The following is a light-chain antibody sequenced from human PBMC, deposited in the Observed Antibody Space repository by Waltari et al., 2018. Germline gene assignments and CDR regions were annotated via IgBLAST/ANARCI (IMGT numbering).Light chain of an antibody. J-gene: IGLJ3*02. Sequence: QSVLTQPPSVSGAPGQRVTISCAGRSSNIGANFDVQWYQQVPGTAPKLLIQGNPNRPSGVPGGFSGSKSGTSASLAITGLQPEDEADYYCQSYDNSLTTWVFGGGTTLTVL. CDR1: SSNIGANFD. CDR2: GNP. CDR3: QSYDNSLTTWV. V-gene: IGLV1-40*01.